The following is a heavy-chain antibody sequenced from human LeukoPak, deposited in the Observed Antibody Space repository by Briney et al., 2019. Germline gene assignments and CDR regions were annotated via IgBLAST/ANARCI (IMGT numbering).Heavy chain of an antibody. V-gene: IGHV4-34*01. J-gene: IGHJ4*02. CDR1: GGSFSGYY. Sequence: PSETLSLTYAVYGGSFSGYYWSWIRQPPGKGLEWIGEINHSGSTNYNPSLKSRVTISVDTSKNQFSLKLSSVTAADTAVYYCASVRYGDYEYYFDYWGQGTLVTVSS. CDR3: ASVRYGDYEYYFDY. CDR2: INHSGST. D-gene: IGHD4-17*01.